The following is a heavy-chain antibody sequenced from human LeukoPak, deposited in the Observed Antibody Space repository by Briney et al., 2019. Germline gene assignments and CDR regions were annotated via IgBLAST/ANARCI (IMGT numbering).Heavy chain of an antibody. V-gene: IGHV3-15*01. CDR3: TRGAPQADVFDI. J-gene: IGHJ3*02. CDR1: GFTFSVTW. D-gene: IGHD1-26*01. Sequence: PGGSLRLSCAASGFTFSVTWMSWVRQAPGRGLEWVGRFKSKVAGGTTDYAAPVAGRFTISRDDSKNMLYLQMNSLETEDTGVYYCTRGAPQADVFDIWGQGTMVTVSS. CDR2: FKSKVAGGTT.